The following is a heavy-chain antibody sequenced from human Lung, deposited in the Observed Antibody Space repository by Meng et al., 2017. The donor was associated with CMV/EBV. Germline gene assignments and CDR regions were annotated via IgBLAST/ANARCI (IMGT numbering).Heavy chain of an antibody. Sequence: GGSXSLXCAASGFAFSSFQMNWVRQSAGKGLEWIAAISSSSMNIYYGDLVKGRFTISRDNGRNSVFLQMNSLRADDTAKYYCTRDFGSRGFDFWGQGTVVTVSS. CDR2: ISSSSMNI. J-gene: IGHJ4*02. D-gene: IGHD3-10*01. V-gene: IGHV3-21*01. CDR3: TRDFGSRGFDF. CDR1: GFAFSSFQ.